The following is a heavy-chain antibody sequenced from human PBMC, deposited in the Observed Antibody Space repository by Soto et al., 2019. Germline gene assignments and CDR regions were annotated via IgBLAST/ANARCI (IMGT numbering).Heavy chain of an antibody. V-gene: IGHV1-69*12. CDR1: GGTFSSYA. CDR2: IIPIFGTA. D-gene: IGHD6-13*01. J-gene: IGHJ5*02. Sequence: QVQLVQSGAEVKKPGSSVKVSCKASGGTFSSYAISWVRQAPGQGLEWMGGIIPIFGTASYAQKFQGRVTITADESTSTAYMELSSLRSEDTAVYYCARDGGEYSSSWSGWFDPWGQGTLVTVSS. CDR3: ARDGGEYSSSWSGWFDP.